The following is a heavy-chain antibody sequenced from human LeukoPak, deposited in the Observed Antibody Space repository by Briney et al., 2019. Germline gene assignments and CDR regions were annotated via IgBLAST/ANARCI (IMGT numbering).Heavy chain of an antibody. V-gene: IGHV5-51*01. J-gene: IGHJ4*02. CDR1: GYRLTDNW. Sequence: GESLKISCKISGYRLTDNWIGWVRQVPGKGLEWMGLIYPGDSNTRYSPSFQGQVTFSVDMSISTAYLQLSGLRASDTAIYYCVRFGLTSSLDYWGQGTLVTVSS. CDR2: IYPGDSNT. CDR3: VRFGLTSSLDY. D-gene: IGHD6-13*01.